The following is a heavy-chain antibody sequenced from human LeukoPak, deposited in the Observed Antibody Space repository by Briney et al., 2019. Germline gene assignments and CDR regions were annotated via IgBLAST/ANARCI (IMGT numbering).Heavy chain of an antibody. CDR1: GFTFSSYD. CDR3: IRGGIQVSGIDAFDI. D-gene: IGHD5/OR15-5a*01. V-gene: IGHV3-13*01. Sequence: GGSLRLSCAASGFTFSSYDMHWVRQAPGRGLEWVSAIGIAGDTYYPDSVKGRFTISRENAKNSMYLQMNSLKDGDTAVYYCIRGGIQVSGIDAFDIWGQGTMLTVSS. CDR2: IGIAGDT. J-gene: IGHJ3*02.